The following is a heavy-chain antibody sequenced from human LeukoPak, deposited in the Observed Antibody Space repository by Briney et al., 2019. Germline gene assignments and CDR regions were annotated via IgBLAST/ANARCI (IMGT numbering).Heavy chain of an antibody. CDR3: ARVPITRTASDD. Sequence: NSSQTLSLTCAVSGGSISSGGYSWSWIRQPPGKGLEWIGHIYHSGSTYYNPSLKSRVTISVDRSKNQFSLKLSSVTAADTAVYYCARVPITRTASDDWGQGTLVTVSS. D-gene: IGHD3-10*01. J-gene: IGHJ4*02. CDR2: IYHSGST. V-gene: IGHV4-30-2*01. CDR1: GGSISSGGYS.